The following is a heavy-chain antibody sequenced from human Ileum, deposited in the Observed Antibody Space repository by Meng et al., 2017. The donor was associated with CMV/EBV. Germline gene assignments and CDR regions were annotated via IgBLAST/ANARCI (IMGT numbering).Heavy chain of an antibody. CDR2: ISVHNGNT. V-gene: IGHV1-18*01. D-gene: IGHD1-26*01. Sequence: VEGGGEGKEPGASVHVSCKTCGYTLSSYDNRWWRQAPGRGREWRVWISVHNGNTNYEQNLQGRVTLTTDTSTSTAYMELRSLRSDDTAVYYCARDAGRATEDYWGQGTLVTVSS. CDR1: GYTLSSYD. J-gene: IGHJ4*02. CDR3: ARDAGRATEDY.